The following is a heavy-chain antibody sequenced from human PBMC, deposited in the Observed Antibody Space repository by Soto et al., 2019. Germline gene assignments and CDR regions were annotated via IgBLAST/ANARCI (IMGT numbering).Heavy chain of an antibody. D-gene: IGHD2-21*02. J-gene: IGHJ4*02. CDR3: ARVPLGVTVDY. V-gene: IGHV4-34*01. Sequence: SETLSLTCAVYGGSFSGYYWSWIRQPPGKGLEWIGEINHSGSTNYNPSLKSRVTISVDTSKNQFSLKLSSVTAADTAVYYCARVPLGVTVDYWGQGTLVTVSS. CDR2: INHSGST. CDR1: GGSFSGYY.